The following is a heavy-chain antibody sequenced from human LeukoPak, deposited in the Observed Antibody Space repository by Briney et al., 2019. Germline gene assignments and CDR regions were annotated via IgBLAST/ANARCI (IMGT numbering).Heavy chain of an antibody. Sequence: GGSLRLSCVASGFIVSNDYMTWVRQAPGKGLEWVSLIYSSGSTYYADSVKGRFTISRDNSKNTLYLQVNSLRAEDTAVYYCARRGDGGRSFDYWGQGTLVTVSS. CDR2: IYSSGST. D-gene: IGHD4-23*01. V-gene: IGHV3-53*01. J-gene: IGHJ4*02. CDR3: ARRGDGGRSFDY. CDR1: GFIVSNDY.